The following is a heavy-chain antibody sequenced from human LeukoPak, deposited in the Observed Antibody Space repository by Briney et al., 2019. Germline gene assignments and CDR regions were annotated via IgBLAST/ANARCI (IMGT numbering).Heavy chain of an antibody. Sequence: PSETLSLTCAVYGGSFSGYYWSWIRQPPGKGLEWIGEINHRGSTNYNPSLKSRVTISVDTSKNQFSLKLSSVTAADTAVYYCARTPSIAAALGGFVYWGQGTLVTVSS. CDR3: ARTPSIAAALGGFVY. V-gene: IGHV4-34*01. J-gene: IGHJ4*02. D-gene: IGHD6-13*01. CDR1: GGSFSGYY. CDR2: INHRGST.